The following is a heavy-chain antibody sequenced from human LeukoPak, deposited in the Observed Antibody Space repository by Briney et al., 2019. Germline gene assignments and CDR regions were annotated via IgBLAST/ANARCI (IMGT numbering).Heavy chain of an antibody. D-gene: IGHD2-15*01. J-gene: IGHJ6*03. CDR2: IKSKTDGGTT. V-gene: IGHV3-15*01. CDR3: TTVSGGSCYRLCYYYMDV. Sequence: PGGSLRLSCAASGFTFSNAWMSWVRQAPGKGLEWVGRIKSKTDGGTTDYAAPVKGRFTISRDDSKNTLYLQMNSLKTEDTAVYYCTTVSGGSCYRLCYYYMDVWGKGTTVTVSS. CDR1: GFTFSNAW.